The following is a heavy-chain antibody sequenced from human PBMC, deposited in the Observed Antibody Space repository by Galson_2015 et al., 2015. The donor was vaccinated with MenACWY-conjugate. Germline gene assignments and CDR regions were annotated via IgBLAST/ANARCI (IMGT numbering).Heavy chain of an antibody. Sequence: LSLTCTVSGGSIRSGGYYWSWIRQHPGKGLEWIGFIYYSGSTYHNPSLKSRLTMSVDTSRNQFSMDLRSVTAADTAVYYCARKSGSGSYNEASFDYWGQGTLVTVSS. V-gene: IGHV4-31*03. D-gene: IGHD3-10*01. J-gene: IGHJ4*02. CDR3: ARKSGSGSYNEASFDY. CDR1: GGSIRSGGYY. CDR2: IYYSGST.